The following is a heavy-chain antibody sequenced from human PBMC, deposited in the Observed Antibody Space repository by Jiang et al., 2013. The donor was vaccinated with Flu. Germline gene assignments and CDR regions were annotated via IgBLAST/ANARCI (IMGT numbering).Heavy chain of an antibody. D-gene: IGHD4-17*01. V-gene: IGHV5-51*01. J-gene: IGHJ6*03. CDR2: IYPGDSDT. CDR1: GYSFTSYW. CDR3: ARLGSEDYGDYGPPGNYYYYYMDV. Sequence: GYSFTSYWIGWVRQMPGKGLEWMGIIYPGDSDTRYSPSFQGQVTISADKSISTAYLQWSSLKASDTAMYYCARLGSEDYGDYGPPGNYYYYYMDVWGKGTTVTVSS.